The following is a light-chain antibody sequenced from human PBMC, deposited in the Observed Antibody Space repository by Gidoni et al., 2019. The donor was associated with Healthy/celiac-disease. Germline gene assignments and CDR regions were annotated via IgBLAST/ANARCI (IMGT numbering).Light chain of an antibody. CDR2: DVS. J-gene: IGLJ1*01. V-gene: IGLV2-14*03. CDR3: SSYTSSSPLYV. Sequence: QSALTQPAFVSGSPGQSIPISCTGTSSDVGGYNYVSWYQQHPGKAPKLMIYDVSNRPSGVSNRFSGSKSGNTASLTISGLQAEDEADYYCSSYTSSSPLYVFGTGTKVTVL. CDR1: SSDVGGYNY.